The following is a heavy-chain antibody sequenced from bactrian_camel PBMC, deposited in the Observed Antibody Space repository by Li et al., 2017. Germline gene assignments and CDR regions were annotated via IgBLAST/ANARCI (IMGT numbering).Heavy chain of an antibody. CDR2: VDVRTGLIP. D-gene: IGHD2*01. CDR1: GFTFSVSA. CDR3: AARGPYCYTKLSVADFTY. V-gene: IGHV3S40*01. J-gene: IGHJ6*01. Sequence: DVQLVESGGGMVQPGSSLTLRCATSGFTFSVSALSWVRQAPGKGLEWLSAVDVRTGLIPGYADAVEGRFTISTDNAQNTLYLQMNSLKPEDTAMYYCAARGPYCYTKLSVADFTYWGQGTQVTVS.